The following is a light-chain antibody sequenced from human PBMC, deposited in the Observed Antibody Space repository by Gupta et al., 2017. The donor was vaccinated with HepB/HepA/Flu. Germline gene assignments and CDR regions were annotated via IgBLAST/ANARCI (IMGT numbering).Light chain of an antibody. J-gene: IGKJ4*01. Sequence: DIVMTQFPDSLAVSLGERATINCKSSQSVLYPSNSKNYLAWYQQKPGQPPKLLIYWASTRESGVPDRFSGSGSGTDFTLTISNLQAEDVAVYYCQQNDSTPFTFGGGTKVEIK. CDR3: QQNDSTPFT. CDR2: WAS. V-gene: IGKV4-1*01. CDR1: QSVLYPSNSKNY.